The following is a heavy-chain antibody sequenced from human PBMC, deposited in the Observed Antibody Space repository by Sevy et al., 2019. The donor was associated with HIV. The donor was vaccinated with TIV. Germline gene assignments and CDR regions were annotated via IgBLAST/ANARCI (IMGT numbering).Heavy chain of an antibody. CDR1: GFTVSSNY. D-gene: IGHD5-12*01. Sequence: GGSLRLSCAASGFTVSSNYMSWVRQAPGKGLEWVSVIYSGGSTYYADSVKGRFTISRDNSKNTLYLQMNSLRAEDTAVDYCARGGLEGYGGYFDYWGQGTLVTVSS. V-gene: IGHV3-53*01. J-gene: IGHJ4*02. CDR2: IYSGGST. CDR3: ARGGLEGYGGYFDY.